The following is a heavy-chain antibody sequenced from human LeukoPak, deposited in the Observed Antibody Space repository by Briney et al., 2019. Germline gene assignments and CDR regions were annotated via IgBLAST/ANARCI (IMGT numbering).Heavy chain of an antibody. Sequence: SETLSLTCAVYGGSFSGYYWSWIRQPPGKGLEWIGEINHSGSTNYNPSLKSRVTISVDTSKNQFSLKLSSVTAADTAVYYCARRPRYSSGWYPWGQGTLVTVSS. CDR1: GGSFSGYY. J-gene: IGHJ5*02. V-gene: IGHV4-34*01. D-gene: IGHD6-19*01. CDR2: INHSGST. CDR3: ARRPRYSSGWYP.